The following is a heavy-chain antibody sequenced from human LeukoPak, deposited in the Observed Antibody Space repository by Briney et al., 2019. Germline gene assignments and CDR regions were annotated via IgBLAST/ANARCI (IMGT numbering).Heavy chain of an antibody. Sequence: PSETLSLTCAVYGGSFSGYYWSWIRQPPGKGLEWIGYIYYSGSTNYNPSLKSRVTISVDTSKNQFSLKLSSVTAADTAVYYCALNVDTAMVYDYWGQGTLVTVSS. V-gene: IGHV4-59*01. CDR3: ALNVDTAMVYDY. CDR2: IYYSGST. D-gene: IGHD5-18*01. J-gene: IGHJ4*02. CDR1: GGSFSGYY.